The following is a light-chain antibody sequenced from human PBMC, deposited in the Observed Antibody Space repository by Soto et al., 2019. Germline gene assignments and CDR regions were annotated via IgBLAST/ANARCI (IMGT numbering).Light chain of an antibody. CDR1: QSLLHSNGYNY. CDR3: MQALQTQLT. V-gene: IGKV2-28*01. CDR2: LGS. J-gene: IGKJ4*01. Sequence: DIVMTQSPLSLPVTPGEPASISCRSSQSLLHSNGYNYLDWYLQKPGQSPQLLIYLGSNRASGVTDRFIGSGSGTDFTLKISRVEAEDVGVYYCMQALQTQLTFCGGTKVEIK.